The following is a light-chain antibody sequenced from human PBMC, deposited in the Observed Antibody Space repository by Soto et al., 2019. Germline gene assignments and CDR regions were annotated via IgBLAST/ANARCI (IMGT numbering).Light chain of an antibody. CDR1: SSDFGAYNY. Sequence: QSVLTQPASVSGSPGQSITISCTGTSSDFGAYNYVSWYQHHPGKVPQLMIYDVSNRPSGVSNRFSGSKSGNTASLTISGLQAEDEADYYCSSYTSSNTYVFGTGTKLTVL. V-gene: IGLV2-14*03. CDR2: DVS. J-gene: IGLJ1*01. CDR3: SSYTSSNTYV.